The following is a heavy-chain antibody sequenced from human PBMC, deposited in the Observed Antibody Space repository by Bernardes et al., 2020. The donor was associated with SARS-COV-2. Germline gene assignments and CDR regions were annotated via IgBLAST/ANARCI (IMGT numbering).Heavy chain of an antibody. D-gene: IGHD3-22*01. V-gene: IGHV1-2*02. Sequence: ASVKVSCKASGYTFTGYYMHWVRQAPGQGLEWMGWINPISGGTNYAQKFQGRVTMTRDTSISTAYMELSRLRSDDTAVYYCAIPPTNYDRYGMDVWGQGTTVTVSS. CDR3: AIPPTNYDRYGMDV. J-gene: IGHJ6*02. CDR2: INPISGGT. CDR1: GYTFTGYY.